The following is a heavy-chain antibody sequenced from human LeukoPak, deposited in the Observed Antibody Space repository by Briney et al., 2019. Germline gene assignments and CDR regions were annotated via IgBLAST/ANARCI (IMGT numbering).Heavy chain of an antibody. Sequence: GGSRRLSCTASGFTFSSYTMTGVRQAPGKGLKWVSTITTGDSNTYYADSVKGRFTVSRDDSKNTLYLQMNSLRAEDTAVYYCAKDGGLWVSAHWGDSWGRGTLVTVSS. D-gene: IGHD7-27*01. CDR1: GFTFSSYT. CDR2: ITTGDSNT. V-gene: IGHV3-23*01. J-gene: IGHJ4*02. CDR3: AKDGGLWVSAHWGDS.